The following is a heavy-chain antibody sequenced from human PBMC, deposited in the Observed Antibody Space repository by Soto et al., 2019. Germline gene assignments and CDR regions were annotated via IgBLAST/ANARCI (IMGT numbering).Heavy chain of an antibody. CDR1: GFTFSNYD. CDR3: AREGERGSGDATDALDI. V-gene: IGHV3-13*01. J-gene: IGHJ3*02. CDR2: IEIAGKT. D-gene: IGHD1-1*01. Sequence: PGGSLRLSCAASGFTFSNYDMHWVRQATGKGLEWVSAIEIAGKTFYPGSVEGRFTISRDNGKNSLYLQMSSLTVGDTAVYYCAREGERGSGDATDALDICGQGTLVTVSS.